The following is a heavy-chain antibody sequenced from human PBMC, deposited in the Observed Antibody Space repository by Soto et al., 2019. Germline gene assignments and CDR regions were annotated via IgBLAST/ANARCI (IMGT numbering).Heavy chain of an antibody. CDR2: INTKNGNT. J-gene: IGHJ4*02. CDR3: ARDQAPYSNGWYY. CDR1: GYTFTSYG. V-gene: IGHV1-18*01. Sequence: QIYLVQSGAEVKKPGASVKVSYKASGYTFTSYGIIWVRQAPGQGLEWMGWINTKNGNTHYAQKLQGRVTMTTDTSTTTAYMELRSLRTDDTAVYFCARDQAPYSNGWYYWGQGTLVTVSS. D-gene: IGHD6-19*01.